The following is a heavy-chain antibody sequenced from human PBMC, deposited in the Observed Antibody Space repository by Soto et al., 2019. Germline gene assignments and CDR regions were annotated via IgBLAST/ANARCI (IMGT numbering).Heavy chain of an antibody. CDR3: ARQVDGYNYYYDY. CDR1: GYSATNYW. J-gene: IGHJ4*02. D-gene: IGHD5-12*01. V-gene: IGHV5-51*01. Sequence: GESLKISCKGSGYSATNYWIAWVRQMPGKGLEWMGIIWPGDSDTRYNPSFQGQVTISVDKSISTAYLQWSSLKASDTAIYYCARQVDGYNYYYDYWGQGTLVTVS. CDR2: IWPGDSDT.